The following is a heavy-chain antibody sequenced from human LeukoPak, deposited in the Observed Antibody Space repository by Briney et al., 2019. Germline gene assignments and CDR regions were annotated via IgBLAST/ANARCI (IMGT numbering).Heavy chain of an antibody. CDR3: ARDNQRDYYGSGSYDY. J-gene: IGHJ4*02. CDR1: GYTFTGYY. D-gene: IGHD3-10*01. V-gene: IGHV1-2*02. Sequence: ASVKVSCKASGYTFTGYYMHWVRQAPGQGLEWMGWINPNSGGTNYAQKFQGRVTMTRDTSISTAYMELSRLRSDDTAVYYCARDNQRDYYGSGSYDYWGQGTLVTVSS. CDR2: INPNSGGT.